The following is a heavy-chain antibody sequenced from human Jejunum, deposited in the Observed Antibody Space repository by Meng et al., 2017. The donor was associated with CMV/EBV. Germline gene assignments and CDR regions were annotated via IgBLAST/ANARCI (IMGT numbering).Heavy chain of an antibody. CDR2: VFYGANT. V-gene: IGHV4-39*07. Sequence: VSGGSISSSGSYWGWIRQPPGKGLEWIGSVFYGANTYYNPSLKSRATISVDTSNNQLSLKLSSVTAADTAVYYCAKMDTAMVIYYWGQGTLVTVSS. J-gene: IGHJ4*02. CDR1: GGSISSSGSY. CDR3: AKMDTAMVIYY. D-gene: IGHD5-18*01.